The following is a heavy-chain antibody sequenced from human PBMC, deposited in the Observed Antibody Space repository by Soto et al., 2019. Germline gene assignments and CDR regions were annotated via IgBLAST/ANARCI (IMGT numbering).Heavy chain of an antibody. D-gene: IGHD6-13*01. CDR1: GFTFSSYG. CDR3: AKDSSSWYYYYYYGMDV. V-gene: IGHV3-30*18. Sequence: PGWSLRLSCAASGFTFSSYGMHWVRQAPGKGLEWVAVISYDGSNKYYADSVKGRFTISRDNSKNTLYLQMNSLRAEDTAVYYCAKDSSSWYYYYYYGMDVWGQGTTVTVSS. J-gene: IGHJ6*02. CDR2: ISYDGSNK.